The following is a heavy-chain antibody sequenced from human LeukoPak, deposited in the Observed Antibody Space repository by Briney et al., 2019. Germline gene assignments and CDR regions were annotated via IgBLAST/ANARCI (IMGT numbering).Heavy chain of an antibody. V-gene: IGHV3-23*01. CDR1: GFTFSSYG. CDR3: ATGITVFGVMIPFDY. J-gene: IGHJ4*02. D-gene: IGHD3-3*01. Sequence: GGSLRLSCAASGFTFSSYGMHWVRQAPGKGLEWVSGISDSGTTTHYADSVKGRFTVSRDDSKNSLYLQMNSLRAEDTAVYYCATGITVFGVMIPFDYWGQGTLVTVSS. CDR2: ISDSGTTT.